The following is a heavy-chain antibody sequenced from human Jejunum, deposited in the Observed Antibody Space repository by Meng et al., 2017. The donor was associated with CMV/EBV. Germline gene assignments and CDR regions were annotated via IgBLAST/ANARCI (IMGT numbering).Heavy chain of an antibody. Sequence: QVQAPQRGPGLVKPSQTLSLPCAISGDSVSSNSAAWNWIRQSPSRGLEWLGRTYYRSKYYNDYALSVKSRITINPDTSKNQFSLQLNSVTPEDTAIYYCARDWGDVRGGFDFWGQGTLVTVSS. J-gene: IGHJ4*02. CDR2: TYYRSKYYN. CDR3: ARDWGDVRGGFDF. CDR1: GDSVSSNSAA. D-gene: IGHD3-10*02. V-gene: IGHV6-1*01.